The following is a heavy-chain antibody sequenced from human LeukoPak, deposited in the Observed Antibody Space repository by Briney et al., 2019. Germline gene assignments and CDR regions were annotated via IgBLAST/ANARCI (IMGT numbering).Heavy chain of an antibody. D-gene: IGHD5-12*01. J-gene: IGHJ4*02. V-gene: IGHV3-7*01. CDR1: GFTFSSYE. CDR2: INQDGSEE. CDR3: VRDGGVSGYDLLDY. Sequence: GGPLRLSCAASGFTFSSYEMTWVRQAPGKGLEWVAHINQDGSEEHYMDSAKARFTISRDNAKNSLSLQMNSLRAEDTAVYYCVRDGGVSGYDLLDYWGQGTLVTVSS.